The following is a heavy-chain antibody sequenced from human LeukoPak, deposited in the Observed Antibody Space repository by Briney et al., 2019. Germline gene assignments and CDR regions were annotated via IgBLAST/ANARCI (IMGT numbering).Heavy chain of an antibody. D-gene: IGHD3-10*01. Sequence: SVKVSCKASGGTFSSYAISWLRQAPGQGLEWMGRIIPILGIANYAQKFQGRVTITADKSTSTAYMELSSLRSEDTAVYYCARDVTMVRGVITTYYFDYWGQGTLVTVSS. CDR3: ARDVTMVRGVITTYYFDY. CDR2: IIPILGIA. J-gene: IGHJ4*02. V-gene: IGHV1-69*04. CDR1: GGTFSSYA.